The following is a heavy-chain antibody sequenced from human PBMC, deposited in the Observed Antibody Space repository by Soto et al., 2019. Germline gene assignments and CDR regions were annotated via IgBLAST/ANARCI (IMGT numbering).Heavy chain of an antibody. Sequence: EVQLLESGGGLVQPGRSLRLSCAASGFTFSSYAMSWVRQAPGKGLEWVSAISSGGGTIYYGDSVKGRYTSSRDNSKNKLYLEMNSLRGEDTAVYYCAKATQDTTYFDYWGRGTLVTVSS. CDR3: AKATQDTTYFDY. CDR2: ISSGGGTI. D-gene: IGHD2-15*01. V-gene: IGHV3-23*01. J-gene: IGHJ4*02. CDR1: GFTFSSYA.